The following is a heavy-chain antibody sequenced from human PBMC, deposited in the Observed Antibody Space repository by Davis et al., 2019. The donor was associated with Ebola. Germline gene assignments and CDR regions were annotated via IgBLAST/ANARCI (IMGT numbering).Heavy chain of an antibody. V-gene: IGHV3-30*02. Sequence: PGGSLRLSCAASGFTFNRFGVHWVRQAPGKGLEWVALFPIDGGYTQYGDAVKGRFTISRDVSKNTVSLQMNSLRADDTAVYYCAREGVSSGRAGSFDYWGQGVLVTVSS. D-gene: IGHD6-19*01. CDR3: AREGVSSGRAGSFDY. CDR1: GFTFNRFG. J-gene: IGHJ4*02. CDR2: FPIDGGYT.